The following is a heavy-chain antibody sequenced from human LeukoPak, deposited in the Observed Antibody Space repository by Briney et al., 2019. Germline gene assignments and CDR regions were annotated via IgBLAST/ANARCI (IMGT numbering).Heavy chain of an antibody. CDR2: ITATAYTA. Sequence: PGGSLRLSCVSSGFTFTNFAMSWIRQPPGKGLEWVAIITATAYTAYYADSVKGRFTISRDNSRNTLYLQINSLSAEDTAIYYCAGDRTSDWSSPLDYWGPGSQVTVSP. V-gene: IGHV3-23*01. CDR1: GFTFTNFA. J-gene: IGHJ4*02. D-gene: IGHD6-19*01. CDR3: AGDRTSDWSSPLDY.